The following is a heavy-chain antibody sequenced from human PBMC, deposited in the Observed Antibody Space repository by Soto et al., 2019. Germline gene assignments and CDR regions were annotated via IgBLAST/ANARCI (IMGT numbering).Heavy chain of an antibody. CDR3: ATFNFTRTGDNYYYYMEV. Sequence: QVQLVQSGAEVKRPGASVKVSCKASGDTLKTFDVSWVRQAPGQGPEWMAWITTHNGDTNFAQKFRGRVSLTADTSAATAFMELRNLRSDDTGVYFCATFNFTRTGDNYYYYMEVWCQGTTVTVS. CDR2: ITTHNGDT. CDR1: GDTLKTFD. V-gene: IGHV1-18*04. D-gene: IGHD1-1*01. J-gene: IGHJ6*03.